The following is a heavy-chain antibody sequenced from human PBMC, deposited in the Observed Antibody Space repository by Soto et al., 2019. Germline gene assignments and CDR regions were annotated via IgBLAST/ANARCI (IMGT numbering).Heavy chain of an antibody. V-gene: IGHV3-74*01. D-gene: IGHD3-10*01. CDR1: GFTFNTYW. J-gene: IGHJ4*02. CDR3: ARWFTYGNFDYFDY. CDR2: INSGGGTT. Sequence: GGSLRLSCAASGFTFNTYWMHWFRQAPGKGLVWVSRINSGGGTTTYADSVKGRFTISRDNAKNTLYLQMNGLRAEDTAVYYCARWFTYGNFDYFDYWGQGTQVTVSS.